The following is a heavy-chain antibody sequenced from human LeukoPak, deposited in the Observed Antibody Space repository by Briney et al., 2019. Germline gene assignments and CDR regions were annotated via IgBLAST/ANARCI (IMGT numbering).Heavy chain of an antibody. CDR1: GYTFTGYY. J-gene: IGHJ4*02. CDR3: ARGGYDILTGSYRVRYYFDY. Sequence: GASAKVSCKASGYTFTGYYIHWVRQAPGQGLEWMGWIDPNSGVTHYAQKFQGRVAMTRDTSISAAYMELSRLRSDDTAVYYCARGGYDILTGSYRVRYYFDYWGQGTLVTVSS. V-gene: IGHV1-2*02. CDR2: IDPNSGVT. D-gene: IGHD3-9*01.